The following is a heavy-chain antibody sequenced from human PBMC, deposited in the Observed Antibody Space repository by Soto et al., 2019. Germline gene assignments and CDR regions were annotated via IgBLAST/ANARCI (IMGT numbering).Heavy chain of an antibody. Sequence: QLQLQESGPGLVKPSETLSLTCTVSGGSISSSSYYWGWIRHPPGQGLDWIGSSYYSGSTYYNPSLKSRVTISVDTYKNQLSLKLSSVTAADTAVYYCARHDSSGYYYLPFDDWGQGTLVTVSS. D-gene: IGHD3-22*01. V-gene: IGHV4-39*01. J-gene: IGHJ4*02. CDR1: GGSISSSSYY. CDR3: ARHDSSGYYYLPFDD. CDR2: SYYSGST.